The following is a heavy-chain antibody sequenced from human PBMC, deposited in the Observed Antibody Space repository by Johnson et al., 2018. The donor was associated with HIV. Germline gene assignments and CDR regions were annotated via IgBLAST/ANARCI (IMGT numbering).Heavy chain of an antibody. CDR2: IYSGGST. V-gene: IGHV3-66*02. Sequence: VQPVESAGGLVQPGGSLRLSCAASGFTVCSNYMSWVRQAPGKGLEWVSVIYSGGSTHYTVSVKGRFTISRDNSKNTVFLQMNSLRPEDTAMYYCAAYYDFWSGSYTSGFDIWGQGTMVTVSS. CDR1: GFTVCSNY. CDR3: AAYYDFWSGSYTSGFDI. J-gene: IGHJ3*02. D-gene: IGHD3-3*01.